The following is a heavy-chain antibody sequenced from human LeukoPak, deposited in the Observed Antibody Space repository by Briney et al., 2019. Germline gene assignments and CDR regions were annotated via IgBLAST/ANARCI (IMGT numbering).Heavy chain of an antibody. D-gene: IGHD2-15*01. CDR2: ISGSGGST. J-gene: IGHJ4*02. CDR3: AKDLVVAAPLGYFDY. Sequence: GGSLRLSCAASGFTFSSYAMSWVRQAPGKGLEWVSGISGSGGSTYYADSVKGWFTISRDNSKNTLYLQMNSLRDEDTAVYYCAKDLVVAAPLGYFDYWGQGTLVTVSS. CDR1: GFTFSSYA. V-gene: IGHV3-23*01.